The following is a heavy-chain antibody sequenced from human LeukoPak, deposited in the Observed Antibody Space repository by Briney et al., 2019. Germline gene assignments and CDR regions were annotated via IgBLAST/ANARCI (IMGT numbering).Heavy chain of an antibody. J-gene: IGHJ4*02. CDR2: IWHDGSNE. Sequence: GGSLRLSCAASGFTFSSYAMHWVRQTPGKGLEWVAIIWHDGSNEYYADSVKGRFTISRDNPRNTLYLQMNSLRAEDTAVYYCARDRSSSWSFDYWGQGTLVTVSS. CDR3: ARDRSSSWSFDY. D-gene: IGHD6-13*01. CDR1: GFTFSSYA. V-gene: IGHV3-33*01.